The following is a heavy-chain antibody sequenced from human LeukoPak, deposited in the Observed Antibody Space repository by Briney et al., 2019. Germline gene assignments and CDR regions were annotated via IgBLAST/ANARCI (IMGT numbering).Heavy chain of an antibody. CDR1: GYTFTSYD. CDR3: ARGLYGYGDYSQGPADY. V-gene: IGHV1-8*03. CDR2: MNPNSGNT. J-gene: IGHJ4*02. D-gene: IGHD4-17*01. Sequence: ASVKVSCKASGYTFTSYDINWVRQATGQGLKWMGWMNPNSGNTGYAQKFQGRVTITRNTSISTAYMELSSLRSEDTAVYYCARGLYGYGDYSQGPADYWGQGTLVTVSS.